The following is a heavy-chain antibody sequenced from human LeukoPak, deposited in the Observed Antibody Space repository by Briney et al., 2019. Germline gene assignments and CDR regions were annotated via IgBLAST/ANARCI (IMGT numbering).Heavy chain of an antibody. CDR2: ISSSSSHI. V-gene: IGHV3-21*01. CDR3: ARDQITTTYYYDSSGFPDY. J-gene: IGHJ4*02. D-gene: IGHD3-22*01. CDR1: GFTFSSYS. Sequence: GGSLRLSCAASGFTFSSYSVNWVRQAPGKGLEWVSSISSSSSHIYYADSVKGRFTISRDNAKNSLYLQMNSLRAEDTAVYYCARDQITTTYYYDSSGFPDYWGQGTLVTVSS.